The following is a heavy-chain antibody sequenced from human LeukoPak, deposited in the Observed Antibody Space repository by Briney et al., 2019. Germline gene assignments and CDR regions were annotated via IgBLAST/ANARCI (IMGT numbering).Heavy chain of an antibody. CDR2: IHSDGSST. CDR3: VRDRYYVPDY. V-gene: IGHV3-74*01. CDR1: GFTFSSTW. D-gene: IGHD3-16*01. J-gene: IGHJ4*02. Sequence: GRSLRLSCAASGFTFSSTWMHWFRQAPGKGPVWVSRIHSDGSSTIYADSVKGRFTIPRDNARNTLYLQMNSLRAEDTAVYYCVRDRYYVPDYWGQGTLVTVSS.